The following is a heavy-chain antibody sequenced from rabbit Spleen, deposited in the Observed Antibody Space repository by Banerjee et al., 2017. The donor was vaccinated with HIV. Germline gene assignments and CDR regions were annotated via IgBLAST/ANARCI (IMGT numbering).Heavy chain of an antibody. D-gene: IGHD1-1*01. CDR1: GFSFSSGYW. CDR2: IYVGSSGST. V-gene: IGHV1S45*01. J-gene: IGHJ4*01. Sequence: EESGGDLVQPEGSLTLTCTASGFSFSSGYWICWVRQAPGKGLEWIGCIYVGSSGSTYYANWAKGRFTISKTSSTTVTLQMTSLTAADTATYFCARAPYILGNGGGAYLNLWGPGTLHRL. CDR3: ARAPYILGNGGGAYLNL.